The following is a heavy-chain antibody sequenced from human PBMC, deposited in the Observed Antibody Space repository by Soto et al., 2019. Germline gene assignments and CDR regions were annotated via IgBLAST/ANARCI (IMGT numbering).Heavy chain of an antibody. D-gene: IGHD3-22*01. CDR2: TSFDGSSK. CDR3: ARDQDYYDSSGSDAFDI. CDR1: GVRFSSYA. Sequence: QVQLVESGGGVVQPGTSLRLSCAASGVRFSSYAMHWVRQAPGKGLEWVAVTSFDGSSKYYADSVKGRFTISRDNSKNXXYLQMNSLRAEDTAVYYCARDQDYYDSSGSDAFDIWGQGTMVTVSS. J-gene: IGHJ3*02. V-gene: IGHV3-30*04.